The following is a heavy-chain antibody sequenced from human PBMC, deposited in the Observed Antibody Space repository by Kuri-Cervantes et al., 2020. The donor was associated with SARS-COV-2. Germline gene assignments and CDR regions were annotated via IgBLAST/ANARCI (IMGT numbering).Heavy chain of an antibody. Sequence: SGPTLVTPTQTLTLTCTFSGFSLSTSGVGVGWIRQPPGKTLEWLARIEWDDDKYYKTSLNTRLSISKDTSKDQVVLTMTNMDPVDTATYYCVRIRAATVIADYWGQGTLVTVSS. J-gene: IGHJ4*02. CDR3: VRIRAATVIADY. CDR2: IEWDDDK. D-gene: IGHD4-11*01. V-gene: IGHV2-70*11. CDR1: GFSLSTSGVG.